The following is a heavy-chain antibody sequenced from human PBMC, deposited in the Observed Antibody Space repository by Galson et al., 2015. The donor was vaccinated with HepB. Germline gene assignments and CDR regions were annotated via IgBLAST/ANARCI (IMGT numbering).Heavy chain of an antibody. CDR1: GFTFSNYP. J-gene: IGHJ4*02. CDR2: IKSKTDGGTI. Sequence: SLRLSCAASGFTFSNYPMSWVRQAPGKGLEWVGRIKSKTDGGTIDYAAAVRGRFTISKDDSKNTLYLQMNRLKTEDTAVYYCTTDGESGYYYFDYWGQGTLVTVSS. CDR3: TTDGESGYYYFDY. D-gene: IGHD3-3*01. V-gene: IGHV3-15*01.